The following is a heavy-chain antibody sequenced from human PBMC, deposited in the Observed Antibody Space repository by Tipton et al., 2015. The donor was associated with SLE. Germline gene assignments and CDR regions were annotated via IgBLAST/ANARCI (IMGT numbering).Heavy chain of an antibody. CDR3: TRSNGDSLDN. D-gene: IGHD4-17*01. CDR1: GYRFSSYW. V-gene: IGHV5-10-1*01. J-gene: IGHJ4*02. Sequence: VQLVQSGAEVKKPGESLRISCRGSGYRFSSYWISWVRQMPGKGLEWMGRIDPSDSRPSFQGHVTISADKSISTAYLQWSSLKASDTAMYYCTRSNGDSLDNWGQGTLVTVSS. CDR2: IDPSDS.